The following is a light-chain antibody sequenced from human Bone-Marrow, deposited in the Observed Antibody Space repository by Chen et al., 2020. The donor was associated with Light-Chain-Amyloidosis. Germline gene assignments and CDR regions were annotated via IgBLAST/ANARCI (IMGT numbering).Light chain of an antibody. CDR1: NIGSTI. J-gene: IGLJ3*02. CDR2: DDS. CDR3: QVWDRSSDRPV. V-gene: IGLV3-21*02. Sequence: SYALTQPSSVSVAPGQTATIACGGNNIGSTIVHWYQQTPGQAPLPVVYDDSDRPSGIPYRFSGSNSGNTATLTISRVEAGDEADYYCQVWDRSSDRPVFGGGTKLTVL.